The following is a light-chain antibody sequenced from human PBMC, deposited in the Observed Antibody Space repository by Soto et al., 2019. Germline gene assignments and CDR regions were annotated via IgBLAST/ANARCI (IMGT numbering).Light chain of an antibody. J-gene: IGLJ1*01. V-gene: IGLV1-40*01. CDR1: SSNIGAGYH. Sequence: QSVLTQPPSVSGAPGQRVTMSCTGSSSNIGAGYHVHWYQQLPGTAPKLLIYTNRYRPSGVPDRFSGSRSGTSASLAITGLQAEDEADYYCQSYDSSLGYVFGTGTKGTVL. CDR3: QSYDSSLGYV. CDR2: TNR.